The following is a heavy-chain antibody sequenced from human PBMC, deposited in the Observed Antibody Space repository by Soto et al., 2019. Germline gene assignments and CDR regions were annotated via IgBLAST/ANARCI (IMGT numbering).Heavy chain of an antibody. J-gene: IGHJ3*02. CDR1: GYTFTSYG. CDR3: ARVVGGYYYDSSGITRLGDAFDI. D-gene: IGHD3-22*01. V-gene: IGHV1-46*01. Sequence: ASVKVSCKASGYTFTSYGISWVRQAPGQGLEWMGIINPSGGSTSYAQKFQGRVTMTRDTSTSTVYMELSSLRSEDTAVYYCARVVGGYYYDSSGITRLGDAFDIWGQGTMVTVSS. CDR2: INPSGGST.